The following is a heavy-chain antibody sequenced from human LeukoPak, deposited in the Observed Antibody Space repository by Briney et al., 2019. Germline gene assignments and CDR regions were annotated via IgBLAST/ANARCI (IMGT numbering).Heavy chain of an antibody. CDR2: IKSKTDGGTT. J-gene: IGHJ4*02. V-gene: IGHV3-15*01. D-gene: IGHD2-15*01. Sequence: GGSLRLSCAASGFTFSNTWMSWVRQAPGKGLEWVGRIKSKTDGGTTEYAAPVKGRFTISRDDSKNTLYLQMNSLRAEDTAVYYCARSADVVAQYYFDYWGQGTLVTVSS. CDR3: ARSADVVAQYYFDY. CDR1: GFTFSNTW.